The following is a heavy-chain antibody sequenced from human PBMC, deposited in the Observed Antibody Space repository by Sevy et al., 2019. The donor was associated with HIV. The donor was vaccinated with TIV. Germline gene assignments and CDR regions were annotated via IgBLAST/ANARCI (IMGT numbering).Heavy chain of an antibody. J-gene: IGHJ4*02. CDR2: LSFGCGEI. Sequence: GGSPRLSCAASGFTFSKYSMSWVRRPPVKGLEWVSILSFGCGEINYADSVKGRFTISRDNSKSSVYLQMNNLRPEDTAVYYCAREGCTKPHDYWGQGTLVTVSS. D-gene: IGHD2-8*01. CDR3: AREGCTKPHDY. CDR1: GFTFSKYS. V-gene: IGHV3-23*01.